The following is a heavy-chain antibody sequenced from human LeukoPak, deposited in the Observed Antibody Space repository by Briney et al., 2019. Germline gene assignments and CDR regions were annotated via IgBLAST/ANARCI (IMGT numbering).Heavy chain of an antibody. V-gene: IGHV1-58*01. CDR3: AAPYSTRWFDL. CDR1: GFPLTSSA. Sequence: TAKVSRKASGFPLTSSAVQWVRQAGGQRLEWIGWIVVGSNNTNYAQKFQERVTITRDMSTSTAYMELSSLRSEDTAVYYCAAPYSTRWFDLWGRGTLVTVSS. J-gene: IGHJ5*02. D-gene: IGHD6-13*01. CDR2: IVVGSNNT.